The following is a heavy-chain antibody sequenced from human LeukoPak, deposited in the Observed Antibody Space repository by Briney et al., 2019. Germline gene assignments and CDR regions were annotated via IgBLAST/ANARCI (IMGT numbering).Heavy chain of an antibody. V-gene: IGHV1-18*01. CDR2: ISAYNGNT. Sequence: ASVKVSCKASGYTFTSYGISWVRQAPGQGLEWMGWISAYNGNTNYAQKLQGRVTMTTDTSTSTAYMELRSLRSDDTAVYYCARTIERYCSTTSCRAFDIWGQGTMVTVSS. J-gene: IGHJ3*02. CDR1: GYTFTSYG. CDR3: ARTIERYCSTTSCRAFDI. D-gene: IGHD2-2*01.